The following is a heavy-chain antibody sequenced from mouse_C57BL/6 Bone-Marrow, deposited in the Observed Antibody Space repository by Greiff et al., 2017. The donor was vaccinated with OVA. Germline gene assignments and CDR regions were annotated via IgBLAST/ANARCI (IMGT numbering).Heavy chain of an antibody. D-gene: IGHD1-1*01. Sequence: VKLQESGAELVKPGASVKMSCKASGYTFTTYPIEWMKQNHGKSLEWIGNFHPYNDDTKYNEKFKGKATLTVEKSSSTVYLELSRLTSDDSAVYYCARRDYYGSSYWYFDVWGTGTTVTVSS. V-gene: IGHV1-47*01. CDR1: GYTFTTYP. J-gene: IGHJ1*03. CDR2: FHPYNDDT. CDR3: ARRDYYGSSYWYFDV.